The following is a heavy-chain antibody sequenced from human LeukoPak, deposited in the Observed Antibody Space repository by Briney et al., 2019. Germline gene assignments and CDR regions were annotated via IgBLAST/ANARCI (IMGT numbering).Heavy chain of an antibody. CDR3: VRVAGYSSGWYDY. D-gene: IGHD6-19*01. Sequence: GGSLRLSCAASGFTFSRYAMRWVRQAPGKGLEYVSAISSNGGSTYYANSVKGRFTISRDNAKNTLYLQMNSLRAEDTAVYYCVRVAGYSSGWYDYWGQGTLVTVSS. V-gene: IGHV3-64*01. J-gene: IGHJ4*02. CDR2: ISSNGGST. CDR1: GFTFSRYA.